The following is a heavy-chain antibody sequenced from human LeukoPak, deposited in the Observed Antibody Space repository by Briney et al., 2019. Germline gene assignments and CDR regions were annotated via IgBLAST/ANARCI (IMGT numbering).Heavy chain of an antibody. CDR2: IYASGST. Sequence: KASETLSLTCTVSGDSISDFYWSWIRQPAGKGLEWIGRIYASGSTNYNPSLKSRVTMSVDTSKNQFSLKLSSVTAADTAVYYCARDSSGYYYGYYYYMDVWGKGTTVTISS. J-gene: IGHJ6*03. V-gene: IGHV4-4*07. CDR1: GDSISDFY. CDR3: ARDSSGYYYGYYYYMDV. D-gene: IGHD3-22*01.